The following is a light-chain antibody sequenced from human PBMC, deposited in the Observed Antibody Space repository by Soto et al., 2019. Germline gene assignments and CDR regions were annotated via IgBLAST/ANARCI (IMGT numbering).Light chain of an antibody. V-gene: IGKV3-20*01. CDR3: QQYFGSLYT. J-gene: IGKJ2*01. CDR2: AAS. CDR1: QSLSSAY. Sequence: SVLTQSPGTLSLSPGEGATLSCRTIQSLSSAYLAWYQQRPGQAPRLLIYAASSRATGIPDRFSGSGSGTDFTLTISRLEPEDFAVYYCQQYFGSLYTFGQGTKVDIK.